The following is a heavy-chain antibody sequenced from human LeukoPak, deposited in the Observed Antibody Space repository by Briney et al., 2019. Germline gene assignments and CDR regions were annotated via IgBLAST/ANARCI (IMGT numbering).Heavy chain of an antibody. CDR3: AGTRREYYFDY. V-gene: IGHV4-39*01. J-gene: IGHJ4*02. CDR1: GGSISSSSYY. Sequence: SETLSLTCTVSGGSISSSSYYWGWIRQPPGKGLEWIGSIYYSGSTYYNPSLKSRVTISVDTSKNQFSLKLSSVTAADTAVYYCAGTRREYYFDYWGQGTLVTVSS. CDR2: IYYSGST. D-gene: IGHD3-10*01.